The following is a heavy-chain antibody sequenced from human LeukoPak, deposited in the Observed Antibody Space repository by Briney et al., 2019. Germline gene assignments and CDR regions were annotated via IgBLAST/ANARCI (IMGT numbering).Heavy chain of an antibody. CDR1: GGSFSGYY. J-gene: IGHJ5*02. CDR3: ARQDSSGWRRVRFDP. V-gene: IGHV4-34*01. CDR2: INHSGST. D-gene: IGHD6-19*01. Sequence: SETLSLTCAVYGGSFSGYYWSWIRQPPGKGLEWIGEINHSGSTNYNPSLKSRVTISVDTSKNQFSLKLSSVTAADTAVYYCARQDSSGWRRVRFDPWGQGTLVTVSS.